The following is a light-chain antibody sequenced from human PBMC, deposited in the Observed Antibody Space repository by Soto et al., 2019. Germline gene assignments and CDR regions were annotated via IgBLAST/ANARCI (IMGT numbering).Light chain of an antibody. Sequence: YELTQPPSVSVSPGQTARITCSGDALPKQYAYWYQQKPGQAPVLVIYKDSERPSGIPERFSGSSSGTTVTLAISGVQAEDEADYYCQSADSSGTDVFGTGTKLTVL. J-gene: IGLJ1*01. V-gene: IGLV3-25*03. CDR1: ALPKQY. CDR2: KDS. CDR3: QSADSSGTDV.